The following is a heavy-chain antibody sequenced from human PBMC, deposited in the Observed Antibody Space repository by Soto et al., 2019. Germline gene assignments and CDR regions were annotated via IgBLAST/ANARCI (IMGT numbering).Heavy chain of an antibody. Sequence: AETLCLTCTVSVGSISSFYWSWIRQPAGKGLEWIGRIYSGGRNNYNPSLKSRVTMSVDTSKNQFSLRLSSVTAADTAMYYCARGSSRWDYWGQGTMVTVSS. V-gene: IGHV4-4*07. D-gene: IGHD6-13*01. CDR3: ARGSSRWDY. CDR1: VGSISSFY. CDR2: IYSGGRN. J-gene: IGHJ4*02.